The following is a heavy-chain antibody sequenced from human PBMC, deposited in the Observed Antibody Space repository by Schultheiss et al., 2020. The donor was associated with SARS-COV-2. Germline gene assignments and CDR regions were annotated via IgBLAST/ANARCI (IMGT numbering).Heavy chain of an antibody. CDR1: GFTFSNAW. CDR3: ARDYYGSGSYYRP. J-gene: IGHJ5*02. V-gene: IGHV3-74*01. Sequence: GGSLRLSCAASGFTFSNAWMNWVRQAPGKGLVWVSRINSDGSSTSYADSVKGRFTISRDNAKNTLYLQLKSLRAEDTAVYYCARDYYGSGSYYRPWGQGTLVTVPQ. D-gene: IGHD3-10*01. CDR2: INSDGSST.